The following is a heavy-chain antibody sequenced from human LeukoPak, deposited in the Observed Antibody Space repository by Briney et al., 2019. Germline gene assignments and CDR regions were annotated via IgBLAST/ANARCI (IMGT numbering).Heavy chain of an antibody. D-gene: IGHD6-13*01. CDR2: IYWGDDR. J-gene: IGHJ4*02. CDR1: GFSLTTRDVG. CDR3: AHSTDRYSSSWYYIDY. Sequence: SGPTLVNPTQTLTLTCTFSGFSLTTRDVGVGWIRQPPGRALEWLALIYWGDDRRYSPSLSSRLTITKDTSKNQVVLTMTNMASVDTATYYCAHSTDRYSSSWYYIDYWGQGTLVTVSS. V-gene: IGHV2-5*02.